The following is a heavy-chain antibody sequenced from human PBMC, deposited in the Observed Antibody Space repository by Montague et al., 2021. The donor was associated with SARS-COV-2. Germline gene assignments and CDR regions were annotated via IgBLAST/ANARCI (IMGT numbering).Heavy chain of an antibody. D-gene: IGHD3-22*01. Sequence: SETLSLTCAVYGGSFSGYYWSWVRQAPGKGLGWIGEINHSGSTXXXPSXXXRVSMSVDTSKNQFSLKMSSVTAADTAVFYCARSREEFTSIAVIITGGMHYFDSWGQGTLVTVSS. V-gene: IGHV4-34*01. CDR1: GGSFSGYY. CDR3: ARSREEFTSIAVIITGGMHYFDS. CDR2: INHSGST. J-gene: IGHJ4*02.